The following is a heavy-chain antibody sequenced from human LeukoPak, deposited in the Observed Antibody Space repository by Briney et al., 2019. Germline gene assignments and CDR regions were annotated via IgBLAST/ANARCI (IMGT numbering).Heavy chain of an antibody. CDR3: VTSGSIEDYFDY. J-gene: IGHJ4*02. CDR1: GFTFSTYW. V-gene: IGHV3-7*05. CDR2: IKHDGREK. D-gene: IGHD1-26*01. Sequence: GGSLTLSCAASGFTFSTYWMSWVRQAPGKGLEWVANIKHDGREKHYVDSVKGRFTISRDNAKNSLYLQTKSLRADDTAVYYCVTSGSIEDYFDYWGQGILVTVSS.